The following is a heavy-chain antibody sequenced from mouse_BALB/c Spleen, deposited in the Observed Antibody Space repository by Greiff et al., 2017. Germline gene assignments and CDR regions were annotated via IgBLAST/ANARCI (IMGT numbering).Heavy chain of an antibody. CDR3: ARSPLLREYYYAMDY. CDR1: GYSITSDYA. Sequence: EVQLQESGPGLVKPSQSLSLTCTVTGYSITSDYAWNWIRQFPGNKLEWMGYISYSGSTSYNPSLKSRISITRDTSKNQFFLQLNSVTTEDTATYYCARSPLLREYYYAMDYWGQGTSVTVSS. V-gene: IGHV3-2*02. CDR2: ISYSGST. D-gene: IGHD1-2*01. J-gene: IGHJ4*01.